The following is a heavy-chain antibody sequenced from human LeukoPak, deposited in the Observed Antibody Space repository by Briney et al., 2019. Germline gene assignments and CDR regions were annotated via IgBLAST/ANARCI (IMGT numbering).Heavy chain of an antibody. CDR1: GFTFSSYS. Sequence: GGSLRLSCAASGFTFSSYSMNWARQAPGKGLEWVSSISSSSSYIHYADSVKGRFTISRDNAKNSLYLQMNSLRAEDTAVYYCARYYGSGSYYTDYWGQGTLVTVSS. J-gene: IGHJ4*02. CDR2: ISSSSSYI. D-gene: IGHD3-10*01. CDR3: ARYYGSGSYYTDY. V-gene: IGHV3-21*01.